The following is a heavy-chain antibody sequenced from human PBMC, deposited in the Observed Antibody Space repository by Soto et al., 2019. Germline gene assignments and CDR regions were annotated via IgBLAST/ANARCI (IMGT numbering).Heavy chain of an antibody. CDR3: EGLNKRGSYDS. CDR2: IIPIFGTA. D-gene: IGHD1-26*01. V-gene: IGHV1-69*12. CDR1: GGTFSSYA. J-gene: IGHJ5*01. Sequence: QVQLVQSGAEVKKPGSSVKVSCKASGGTFSSYAISWVRQAPGQGLEWMGGIIPIFGTANYAQKFQGRVTITAAESTGPAYVGLSSLRSEDPAVYYGEGLNKRGSYDSWGQGTLVTVSS.